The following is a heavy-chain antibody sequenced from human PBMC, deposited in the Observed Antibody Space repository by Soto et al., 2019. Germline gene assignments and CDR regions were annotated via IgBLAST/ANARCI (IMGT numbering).Heavy chain of an antibody. CDR2: IFDSGST. Sequence: QVQLQESGPGLVKPSETLSLTCTVSGGSISGGVHSWSWIRQPPGKGLEWIGQIFDSGSTYYNPSLKSRLTLSVETSNNQFSLRLSSVTAADTAVYYCAREIMPLTNDWYFDLWGRGTLVTVSS. V-gene: IGHV4-30-4*01. J-gene: IGHJ2*01. CDR1: GGSISGGVHS. D-gene: IGHD2-8*01. CDR3: AREIMPLTNDWYFDL.